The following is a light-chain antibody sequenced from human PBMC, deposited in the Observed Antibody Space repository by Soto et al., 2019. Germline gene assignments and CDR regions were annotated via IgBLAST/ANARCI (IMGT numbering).Light chain of an antibody. CDR1: QDISNY. Sequence: DIQMTQSPSSLSASVGDRVTITCRASQDISNYLAWYLQKPGKVPKLLIYAASTLQTGVQSRFSGSGSGTVLTLAINSLQPEDVATYYCQNYKSAPNTFGRGTRLEIK. V-gene: IGKV1-27*01. J-gene: IGKJ2*01. CDR3: QNYKSAPNT. CDR2: AAS.